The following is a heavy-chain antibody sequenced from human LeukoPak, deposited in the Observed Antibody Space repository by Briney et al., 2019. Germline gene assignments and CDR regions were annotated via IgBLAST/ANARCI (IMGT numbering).Heavy chain of an antibody. CDR1: GFTLSNYW. V-gene: IGHV3-7*01. J-gene: IGHJ1*01. CDR3: ATYSSLNRREFQF. Sequence: PGGSLRLSCEGSGFTLSNYWMGWVRQAPGKGLQWVANIKTDGSEKYYVDSVKGRFTISGDNAKNSLYLQMNSLRAEDTAVYYCATYSSLNRREFQFWGQGTLLTVSS. D-gene: IGHD3-22*01. CDR2: IKTDGSEK.